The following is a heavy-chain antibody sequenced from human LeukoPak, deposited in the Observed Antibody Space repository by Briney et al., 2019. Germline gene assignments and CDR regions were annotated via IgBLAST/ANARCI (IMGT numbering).Heavy chain of an antibody. Sequence: GESLKISCKASGYTFTSYWIGWVRQMPGKGLEWMGIIYPGDSDTTYSPSLQGQVTISADNSISTAYLQWSSLKASDTAMYYCARRTSTMGDYWGQGTLVSVSS. D-gene: IGHD5/OR15-5a*01. CDR2: IYPGDSDT. CDR1: GYTFTSYW. V-gene: IGHV5-51*01. J-gene: IGHJ4*02. CDR3: ARRTSTMGDY.